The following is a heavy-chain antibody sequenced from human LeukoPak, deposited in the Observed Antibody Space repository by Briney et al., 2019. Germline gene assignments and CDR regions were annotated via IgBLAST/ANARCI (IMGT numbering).Heavy chain of an antibody. CDR3: ARYHCPGGICDGFDV. CDR2: IHSTGST. V-gene: IGHV4-59*08. J-gene: IGHJ3*01. Sequence: SETLSLTCAVSGGSVGGHFWSWIRQPRGKGLEWIGFIHSTGSTNYNPSLRSRVTMSIDTSTNQFSLKLTSVIAADTALFYCARYHCPGGICDGFDVWGQGTMVTVSS. D-gene: IGHD2-8*02. CDR1: GGSVGGHF.